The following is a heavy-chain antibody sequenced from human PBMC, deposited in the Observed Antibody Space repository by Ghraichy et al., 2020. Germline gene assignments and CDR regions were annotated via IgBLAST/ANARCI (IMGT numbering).Heavy chain of an antibody. J-gene: IGHJ4*02. CDR1: GFTFSKHG. CDR2: IWYDGSNQ. D-gene: IGHD2-21*01. V-gene: IGHV3-33*01. Sequence: LSLTCAASGFTFSKHGMHWVRQAPGKGLEWITYIWYDGSNQDYIDLVRGRFVISRDNSKNTLYLQMDSLRTEDTAIYYCARFVGGDSAGYFDLWCQGTLVTVSS. CDR3: ARFVGGDSAGYFDL.